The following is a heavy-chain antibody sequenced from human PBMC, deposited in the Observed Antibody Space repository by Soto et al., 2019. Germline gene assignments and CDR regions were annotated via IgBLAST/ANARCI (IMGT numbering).Heavy chain of an antibody. Sequence: QVQLVQSGAEVKKPGSSVKVSCKASGGTFSSYAISWVRQAPGQGLEWMGGIIPIFGTANYAKKFQGRVTITADESTRTAYMELSSLRSEYTPVYYCARDPAYCGGDCYSCGTLDYWGQGTLVTVSS. CDR1: GGTFSSYA. CDR2: IIPIFGTA. V-gene: IGHV1-69*01. D-gene: IGHD2-21*02. CDR3: ARDPAYCGGDCYSCGTLDY. J-gene: IGHJ4*02.